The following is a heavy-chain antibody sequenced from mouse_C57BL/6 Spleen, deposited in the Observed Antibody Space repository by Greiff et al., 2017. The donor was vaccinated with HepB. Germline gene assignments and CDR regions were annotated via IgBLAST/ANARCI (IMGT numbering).Heavy chain of an antibody. J-gene: IGHJ4*01. CDR1: GYTFTSYW. V-gene: IGHV1-69*01. D-gene: IGHD1-1*01. Sequence: QVQLQQSGAELVMPGASVKLSCKASGYTFTSYWMHWVKQRPGQGLEWIGEIDPSDSYTNYNQKFKGKSTLTVDKSSSTAYMQLSSLTSEDSAVYYCARRPPYYYGSSYYYAMDYWGQGTSVTVSS. CDR2: IDPSDSYT. CDR3: ARRPPYYYGSSYYYAMDY.